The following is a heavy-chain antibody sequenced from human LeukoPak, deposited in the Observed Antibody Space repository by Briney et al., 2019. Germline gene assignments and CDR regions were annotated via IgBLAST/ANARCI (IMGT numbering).Heavy chain of an antibody. CDR2: IYTSGSN. CDR1: GGSISSYY. D-gene: IGHD6-13*01. J-gene: IGHJ6*02. V-gene: IGHV4-4*07. Sequence: SETLSLTCTVSGGSISSYYWSWVRQPAGKGLEWIGRIYTSGSNNYNPSLKSRVTMSVDTSKNQFSLKLSSVTAADTAVYYCARDLGSTLGDYYYGMDVWGQGTTVTVSS. CDR3: ARDLGSTLGDYYYGMDV.